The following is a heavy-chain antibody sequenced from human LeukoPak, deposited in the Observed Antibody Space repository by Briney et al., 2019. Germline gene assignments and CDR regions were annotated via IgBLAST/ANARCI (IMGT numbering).Heavy chain of an antibody. J-gene: IGHJ5*01. Sequence: GGSLRLSCAAPGFIFHDYAIHWVRQPPGKGLEWVSLISGDGGSTFYADSVKGRFTISRDNSKNSLYLQMSSLRIEDTALYYCARESESSGWYDFWGQGTLFTVSS. CDR3: ARESESSGWYDF. CDR2: ISGDGGST. CDR1: GFIFHDYA. D-gene: IGHD3-22*01. V-gene: IGHV3-43*02.